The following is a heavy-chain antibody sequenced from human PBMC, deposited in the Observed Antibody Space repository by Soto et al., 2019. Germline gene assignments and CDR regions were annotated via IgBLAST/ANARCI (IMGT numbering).Heavy chain of an antibody. CDR1: GFTFSSYA. Sequence: PGGSLRLSCAASGFTFSSYAMTWVRQAPGKGLEWVSVISGSGGSTYFADSVKGRFTISRDNSKSTLYLQMSSLRAEDTALYYCAKEYDSSGYDPDYWGQGTLVTGSS. CDR3: AKEYDSSGYDPDY. V-gene: IGHV3-23*01. CDR2: ISGSGGST. J-gene: IGHJ4*02. D-gene: IGHD3-22*01.